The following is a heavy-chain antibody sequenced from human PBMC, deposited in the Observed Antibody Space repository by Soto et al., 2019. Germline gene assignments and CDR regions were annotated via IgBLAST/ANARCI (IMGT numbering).Heavy chain of an antibody. CDR1: DFTFSIYA. CDR2: ISYDGSNK. CDR3: ASGHTMIVVGPFDY. Sequence: GGSLRVACAASDFTFSIYAMHWVRQAPGKGLEWVAVISYDGSNKYYADSVKGRFTISRDNSKNTLYLQMNSLRAEDTAVYYCASGHTMIVVGPFDYWGQGTMVTVSS. D-gene: IGHD3-22*01. V-gene: IGHV3-30-3*01. J-gene: IGHJ4*02.